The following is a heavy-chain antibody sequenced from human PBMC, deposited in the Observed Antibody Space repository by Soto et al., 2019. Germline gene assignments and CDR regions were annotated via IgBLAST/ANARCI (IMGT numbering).Heavy chain of an antibody. J-gene: IGHJ4*01. CDR2: IFHSGNA. D-gene: IGHD5-18*01. V-gene: IGHV4-59*01. CDR1: VFSMRNVY. Sequence: SSTXSLTCTFSVFSMRNVYGIWIRQPPGKRLEWIGFIFHSGNANYNPSLKSRVTISIDTSKSQFSLSLDSVTAADTAVYFCARANAHTLKFDYWGLGTLVTV. CDR3: ARANAHTLKFDY.